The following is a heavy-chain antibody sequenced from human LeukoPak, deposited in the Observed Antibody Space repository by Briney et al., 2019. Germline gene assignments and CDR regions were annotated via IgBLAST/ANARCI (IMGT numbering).Heavy chain of an antibody. Sequence: PGGSLRLSCAASGFTFSSYAMSWVRQAPGKGLEWVSAISGSGGSTYYADSVKGRFTISRDNSKNTLYLQMNSLRAEDTAVYYCAKDRQRPHPYYYGMDVWGQGTTVTVSS. V-gene: IGHV3-23*01. CDR1: GFTFSSYA. CDR3: AKDRQRPHPYYYGMDV. D-gene: IGHD6-25*01. J-gene: IGHJ6*02. CDR2: ISGSGGST.